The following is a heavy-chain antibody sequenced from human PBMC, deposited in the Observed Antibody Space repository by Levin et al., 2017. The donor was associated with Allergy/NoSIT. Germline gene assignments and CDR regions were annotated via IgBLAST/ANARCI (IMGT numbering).Heavy chain of an antibody. D-gene: IGHD2-15*01. Sequence: LSLTCAASGFTFSSFAMHWVRQSSGKGLEWVSVISFDGRNKFYADAVKGRFTISRDDSTNTLYVQMNSLTSEDTAIYYCARVGVATATRGGYFDYWGQGTLVTVSS. CDR1: GFTFSSFA. CDR2: ISFDGRNK. V-gene: IGHV3-30*04. CDR3: ARVGVATATRGGYFDY. J-gene: IGHJ4*02.